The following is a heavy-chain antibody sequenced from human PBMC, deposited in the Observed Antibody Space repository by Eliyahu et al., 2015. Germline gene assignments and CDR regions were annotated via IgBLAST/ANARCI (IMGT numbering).Heavy chain of an antibody. CDR2: INPSTGGT. Sequence: QVQLVQSGAEVKKPGASVKVSCKASGYTFTDYYMHWVRQAPGQGLEWMGWINPSTGGTDSAQQFQGRVTMTRDTSISTVYMELTRLRSDDTAMYYCARNYDYGGDSDTKELNDSWGQGTLVTVSS. CDR1: GYTFTDYY. CDR3: ARNYDYGGDSDTKELNDS. V-gene: IGHV1-2*02. D-gene: IGHD4-23*01. J-gene: IGHJ4*02.